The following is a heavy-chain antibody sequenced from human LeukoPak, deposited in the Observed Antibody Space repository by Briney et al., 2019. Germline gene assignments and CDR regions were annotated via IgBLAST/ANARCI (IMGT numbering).Heavy chain of an antibody. CDR1: GGSISTSNYY. CDR3: AREDYYDSGSNDY. J-gene: IGHJ4*02. CDR2: IFYSGST. D-gene: IGHD3-22*01. V-gene: IGHV4-39*07. Sequence: PSETLSLTCTVSGGSISTSNYYWGWIRQPPGKGLEWIGNIFYSGSTYYSPSLRSRVTISLDTSRNQFSLKLNSVTAADTAVYYCAREDYYDSGSNDYWGQGTLVTVSS.